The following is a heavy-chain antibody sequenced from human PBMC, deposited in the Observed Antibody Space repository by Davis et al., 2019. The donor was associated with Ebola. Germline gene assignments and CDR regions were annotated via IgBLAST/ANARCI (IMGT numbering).Heavy chain of an antibody. V-gene: IGHV4-30-4*01. D-gene: IGHD3-16*01. J-gene: IGHJ4*02. CDR3: ARHQTGRGISFGAGGYYFDY. CDR2: IYYSGST. Sequence: SETLSLTCTVSGGSISSGDYYWSWIRQPPGKGLEWIGYIYYSGSTYYNPSLKSRVTISVDTSKNQFSLKLSSVTATDTAVYYCARHQTGRGISFGAGGYYFDYWGQGTLVTVSS. CDR1: GGSISSGDYY.